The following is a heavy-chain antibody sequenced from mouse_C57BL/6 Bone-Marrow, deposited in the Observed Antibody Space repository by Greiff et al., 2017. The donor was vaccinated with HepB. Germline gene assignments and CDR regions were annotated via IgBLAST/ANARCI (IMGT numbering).Heavy chain of an antibody. V-gene: IGHV14-2*01. CDR2: IDPEDGET. CDR1: GFNIKDYY. CDR3: ARLGIYYYGSSYGWYFDV. D-gene: IGHD1-1*01. Sequence: VQLQQSGAELVKPGASVKLSCTASGFNIKDYYMHWVKQRTEQGLEWIGRIDPEDGETKYAPKFQGKATITADTSSNTAYLQLSSLTSEDTAVYYCARLGIYYYGSSYGWYFDVWGTGTTVTVSS. J-gene: IGHJ1*03.